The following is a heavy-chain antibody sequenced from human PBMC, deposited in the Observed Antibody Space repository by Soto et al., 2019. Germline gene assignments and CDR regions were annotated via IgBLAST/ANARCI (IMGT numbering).Heavy chain of an antibody. CDR3: ADLYGVDV. J-gene: IGHJ6*02. CDR1: GFTVSSHY. CDR2: IYSGGST. Sequence: EVQLVESGGGLVQPGGSLRLSCAASGFTVSSHYMNWVRQAPGKGLEWVSVIYSGGSTYYADSVKGRFTISRDNSKNTLYLQMNSRRAEDTAVYYWADLYGVDVWGQGTTVTVSS. V-gene: IGHV3-66*01.